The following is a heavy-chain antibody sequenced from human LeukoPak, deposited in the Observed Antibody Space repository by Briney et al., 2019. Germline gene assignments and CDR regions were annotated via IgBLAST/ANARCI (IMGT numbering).Heavy chain of an antibody. V-gene: IGHV4-31*03. CDR1: GDSISSGGDF. Sequence: PSQTLSLTCIVSGDSISSGGDFWSWFRQHPGKGLEWIGYIYYNGFTYYNPSLKSRVTISVDTSKNQFSLEVSSVTAADTAVYYCARGGTWYYAFDYWGQGTLVTVSS. D-gene: IGHD2-15*01. J-gene: IGHJ4*02. CDR3: ARGGTWYYAFDY. CDR2: IYYNGFT.